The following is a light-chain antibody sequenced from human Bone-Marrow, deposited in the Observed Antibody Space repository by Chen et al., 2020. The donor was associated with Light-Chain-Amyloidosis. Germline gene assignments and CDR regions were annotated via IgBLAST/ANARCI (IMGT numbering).Light chain of an antibody. J-gene: IGKJ4*01. V-gene: IGKV3-20*01. CDR3: QQYGSSPLT. CDR2: GSS. Sequence: EIVLTQSPGTLSLSPGEGANLSCRASQTISSNYLTWYQQKFGQATRLLIYGSSSRATVIPDRFTGSGSGTGFTLTINRLEPEDFGMYLCQQYGSSPLTCGGCTNVEIK. CDR1: QTISSNY.